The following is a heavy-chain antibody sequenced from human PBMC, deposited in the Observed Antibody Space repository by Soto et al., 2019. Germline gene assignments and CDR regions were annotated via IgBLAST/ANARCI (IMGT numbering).Heavy chain of an antibody. V-gene: IGHV3-53*01. J-gene: IGHJ5*02. CDR3: ARGYNWFDP. CDR1: GFTVNSNY. CDR2: IYSDART. Sequence: EVQVVESGGGFIQPGGSLRLSCAASGFTVNSNYMTWVRQAPGKGLEWLSLIYSDARTYYADSVKGRFTMSRDNSNNTVYLQMSSLRADDTAVYYCARGYNWFDPWGQGTLVTVSS.